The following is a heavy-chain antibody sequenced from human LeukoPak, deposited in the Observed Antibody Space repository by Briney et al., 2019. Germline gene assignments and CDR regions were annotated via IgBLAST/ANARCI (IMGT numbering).Heavy chain of an antibody. CDR2: ISGSGGST. CDR3: AKSLVLLWFGEFDY. Sequence: RGSLRLSCAASGFTFSSYAMSWVRQAPGKGLEWVSAISGSGGSTYYADSVKGRFTISRDNSKNTLYLQMNSLRAEDTAVYYCAKSLVLLWFGEFDYWGQGTLATVSS. D-gene: IGHD3-10*01. J-gene: IGHJ4*02. V-gene: IGHV3-23*01. CDR1: GFTFSSYA.